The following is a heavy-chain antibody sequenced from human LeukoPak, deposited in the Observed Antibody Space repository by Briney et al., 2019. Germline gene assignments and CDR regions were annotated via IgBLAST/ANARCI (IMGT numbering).Heavy chain of an antibody. J-gene: IGHJ4*02. CDR3: ARRSSGYYDY. Sequence: PGGSLRLSHVPSGFTFSTYAMSWVRQAPGKGLEWVSYISVSSSSIYYADSVKGRFTISRDNAKNSLYLQMNSLRDEDTAVYYCARRSSGYYDYWGQGTLVTVSS. D-gene: IGHD3-22*01. CDR1: GFTFSTYA. V-gene: IGHV3-48*02. CDR2: ISVSSSSI.